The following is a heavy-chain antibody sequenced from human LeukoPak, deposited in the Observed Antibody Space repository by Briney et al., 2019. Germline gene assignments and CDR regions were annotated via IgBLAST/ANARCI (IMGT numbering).Heavy chain of an antibody. J-gene: IGHJ4*02. V-gene: IGHV3-23*01. Sequence: GGSLRLSCAASGLTFTSYAMSWVRQAPVKGLEWVSAISGSGGSTYYADSVKGRFTISRDNSKNTLYLQMNRLRAEDTAVYYCAKDGSFVDYWGQGTLVTVSP. D-gene: IGHD3-10*01. CDR1: GLTFTSYA. CDR3: AKDGSFVDY. CDR2: ISGSGGST.